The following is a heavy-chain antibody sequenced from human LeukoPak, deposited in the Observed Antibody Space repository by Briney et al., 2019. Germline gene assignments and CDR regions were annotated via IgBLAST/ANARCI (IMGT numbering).Heavy chain of an antibody. V-gene: IGHV3-23*01. Sequence: GGSLRLSCAASGFTFSSYAMSWVRQAPGKGLEWVSAISGSGGSTYYADSVKDRFTISRDKTKNTLYLQMNSLRAEDTAVYYCAKSSYYDASGYYREYYFDYWGQGTLVTVSS. D-gene: IGHD3-22*01. CDR1: GFTFSSYA. CDR2: ISGSGGST. J-gene: IGHJ4*02. CDR3: AKSSYYDASGYYREYYFDY.